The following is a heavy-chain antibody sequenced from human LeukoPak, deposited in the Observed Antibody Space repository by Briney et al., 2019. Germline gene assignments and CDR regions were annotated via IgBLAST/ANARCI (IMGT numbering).Heavy chain of an antibody. J-gene: IGHJ4*02. CDR1: GGSISSSSYY. V-gene: IGHV4-31*03. Sequence: SETLSLTCTVSGGSISSSSYYWTWIRQHPGKGLEWIGYIYYGGSTYYNPSLKSRVTISVDTSKNQFSLQLNSVTAADTAVYYCASPAPYESSGYYKLWGQGILVTVSS. CDR2: IYYGGST. CDR3: ASPAPYESSGYYKL. D-gene: IGHD3-22*01.